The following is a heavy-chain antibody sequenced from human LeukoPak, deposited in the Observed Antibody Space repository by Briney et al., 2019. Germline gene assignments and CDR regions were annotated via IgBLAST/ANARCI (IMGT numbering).Heavy chain of an antibody. D-gene: IGHD2-15*01. CDR2: VSFDESNK. Sequence: GGSPRLSCTASGFTFSNYGMYWVRQAPGKGLEWVALVSFDESNKYYADSVKGRFTISRDNFKNTLYLQMDSLRTEDTAVYYCAKIHTPVVAATAAFDYWGQGTPVTVSS. CDR1: GFTFSNYG. CDR3: AKIHTPVVAATAAFDY. V-gene: IGHV3-30*18. J-gene: IGHJ4*02.